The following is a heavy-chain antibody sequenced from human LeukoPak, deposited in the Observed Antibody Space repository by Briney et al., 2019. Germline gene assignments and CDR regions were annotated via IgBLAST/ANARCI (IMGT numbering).Heavy chain of an antibody. CDR2: ISAYNGNT. D-gene: IGHD5-18*01. CDR3: ARSVRGYSYGQFDY. Sequence: ASVKVSCKASGYTFTSYGISWVRQAPGQGLEWMGWISAYNGNTNYAQKLQGRVTMTTDTSTGTAYMELRSLRSDDTAVYYCARSVRGYSYGQFDYWGQGTLVTVSS. V-gene: IGHV1-18*01. J-gene: IGHJ4*02. CDR1: GYTFTSYG.